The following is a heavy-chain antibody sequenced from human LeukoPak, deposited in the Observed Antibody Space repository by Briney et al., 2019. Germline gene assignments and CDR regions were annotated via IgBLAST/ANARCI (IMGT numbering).Heavy chain of an antibody. D-gene: IGHD1-26*01. Sequence: PSETLSLTCIVSGDSISSYYWSWIRQPPGKGLEWIGYIYYSGSTNYNPSLKNRVTISLDTSMNQFSLTLSSVTAADTAVYYCARVSLCPAYSGTYCQNFDFWGQGTLVTVSP. J-gene: IGHJ4*02. CDR3: ARVSLCPAYSGTYCQNFDF. V-gene: IGHV4-59*01. CDR1: GDSISSYY. CDR2: IYYSGST.